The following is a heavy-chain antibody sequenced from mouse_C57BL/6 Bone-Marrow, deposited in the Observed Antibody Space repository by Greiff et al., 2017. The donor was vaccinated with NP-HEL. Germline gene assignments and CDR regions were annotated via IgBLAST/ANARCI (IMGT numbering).Heavy chain of an antibody. CDR1: GYAFSSSW. CDR2: IYPGDGDT. J-gene: IGHJ3*01. CDR3: ARGGLGPFAY. Sequence: VQLQQSGPELVKPGASVKISCKASGYAFSSSWMNWVKQRPGKGLEWIGRIYPGDGDTNYNGKFKGKATLTADKSSSTAYMQLSSLTSEDSAVYFCARGGLGPFAYWGQGTLVTVSA. D-gene: IGHD4-1*01. V-gene: IGHV1-82*01.